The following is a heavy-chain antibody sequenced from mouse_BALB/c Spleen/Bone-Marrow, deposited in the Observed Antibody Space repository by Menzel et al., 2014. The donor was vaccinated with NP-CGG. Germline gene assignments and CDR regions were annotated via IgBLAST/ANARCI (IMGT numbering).Heavy chain of an antibody. CDR3: GRVYFYGNSYFDY. CDR1: GYSFTGYF. D-gene: IGHD1-1*01. Sequence: VQLQQSGPELVKPGASVKISCKASGYSFTGYFVNWVKQSHGKSLEWIGRINPYNGDTFYNQKFKGKATLTVDKSSSTAHMELLSLTSEDSAVYYCGRVYFYGNSYFDYWGQGTTLTVSS. CDR2: INPYNGDT. V-gene: IGHV1-37*01. J-gene: IGHJ2*01.